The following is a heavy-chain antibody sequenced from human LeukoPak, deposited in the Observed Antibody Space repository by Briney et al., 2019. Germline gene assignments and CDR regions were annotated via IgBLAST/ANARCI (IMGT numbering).Heavy chain of an antibody. CDR3: ARGEHSVDS. J-gene: IGHJ4*02. CDR1: GGAIRSHY. Sequence: SETLSLTCTVSGGAIRSHYWNWIRQPAGKGLEWMGRIYSSGYTNDNPFLKSRITMSVDMSKNQFSLRLNSVTAADTAVYYCARGEHSVDSWGQGMLVTVSS. CDR2: IYSSGYT. D-gene: IGHD1/OR15-1a*01. V-gene: IGHV4-4*07.